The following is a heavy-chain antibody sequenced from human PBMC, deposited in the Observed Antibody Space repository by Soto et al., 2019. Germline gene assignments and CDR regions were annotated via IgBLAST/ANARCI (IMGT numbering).Heavy chain of an antibody. Sequence: GGSLRLSCVASGFIFSSYWMSWVRQAPGKGLEWVANIKQDGSEKYYVESVKGRFTISRDNAKNSLYLQMNSLRAEDTAVYYCATYKYYDFWSVPFDPWGQGTLVTVSS. CDR3: ATYKYYDFWSVPFDP. CDR2: IKQDGSEK. CDR1: GFIFSSYW. D-gene: IGHD3-3*01. V-gene: IGHV3-7*05. J-gene: IGHJ5*02.